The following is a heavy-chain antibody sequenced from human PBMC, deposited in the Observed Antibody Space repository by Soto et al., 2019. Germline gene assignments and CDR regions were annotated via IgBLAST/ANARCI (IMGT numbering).Heavy chain of an antibody. CDR3: ARDRGQHLVDDAFDF. D-gene: IGHD6-13*01. V-gene: IGHV4-34*02. Sequence: QVQLRQWGAGLLKPSETLSLTCAVYGGSFSGYYWSWIRQPPGKGLEWIGEINHSGSTNYNPSLKSRVTLSVDTSKNQFSLNLSSVTAADTAVYYCARDRGQHLVDDAFDFWGQGTIITVSS. J-gene: IGHJ3*01. CDR2: INHSGST. CDR1: GGSFSGYY.